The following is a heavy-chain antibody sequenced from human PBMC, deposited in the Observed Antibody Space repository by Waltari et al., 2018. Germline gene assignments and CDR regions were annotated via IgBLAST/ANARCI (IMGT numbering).Heavy chain of an antibody. D-gene: IGHD6-13*01. V-gene: IGHV3-9*03. CDR2: ISWNSGSI. CDR3: AKELYSSSWFSPGFDY. J-gene: IGHJ4*02. Sequence: EVQLVESGGGLVQPGRSLRLSCAASGFTFDDYAMHWVRQAPGKGLGWVSGISWNSGSIGYADSVKGRFTISRDNAKNSLYLQMNSLRAEDMALYYCAKELYSSSWFSPGFDYWGQGTLVTVSS. CDR1: GFTFDDYA.